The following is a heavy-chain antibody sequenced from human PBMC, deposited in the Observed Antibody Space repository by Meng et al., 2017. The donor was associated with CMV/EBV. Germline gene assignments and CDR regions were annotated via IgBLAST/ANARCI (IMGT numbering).Heavy chain of an antibody. CDR1: GFTFSSYA. D-gene: IGHD1-1*01. J-gene: IGHJ3*02. V-gene: IGHV3-30*04. CDR3: ARAKMNWNVIDAFDI. Sequence: GESLKISCAASGFTFSSYAMHWVRQAPGKGLEWVAVISYDGRNKYYADSVKGRFTISRDNSKNTLYLQMNSLRAEDTAVYYCARAKMNWNVIDAFDIWGQGTMVTVSS. CDR2: ISYDGRNK.